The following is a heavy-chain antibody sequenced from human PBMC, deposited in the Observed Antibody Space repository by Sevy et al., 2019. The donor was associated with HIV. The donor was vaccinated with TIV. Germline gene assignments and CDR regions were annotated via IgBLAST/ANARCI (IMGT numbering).Heavy chain of an antibody. J-gene: IGHJ6*02. CDR2: IKQDGSEK. CDR1: GFTFSSYW. CDR3: ARVGYCSSTSCYTGGYYYYGMDV. D-gene: IGHD2-2*02. V-gene: IGHV3-7*01. Sequence: GGSLRLSCAASGFTFSSYWMSWVRQAPGKGLEWVANIKQDGSEKYYVDSWKGRFTISRDNAKNSLYLQMNSLRAEDTAVYYCARVGYCSSTSCYTGGYYYYGMDVWGQGTTVTVSS.